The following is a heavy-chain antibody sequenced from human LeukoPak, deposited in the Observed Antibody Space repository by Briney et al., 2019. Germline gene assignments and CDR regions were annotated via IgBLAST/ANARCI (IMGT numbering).Heavy chain of an antibody. V-gene: IGHV3-66*01. Sequence: GGSLRLSCAASGFTASSTYLTWVRQAPGKGLEWLSVIYSGGYTYYADSVKGRFFISRDISENMVYLQMNSLSVEDTAVYFCARGRPAHYFDSWGPGTLVTVS. CDR2: IYSGGYT. CDR1: GFTASSTY. CDR3: ARGRPAHYFDS. J-gene: IGHJ4*02. D-gene: IGHD6-6*01.